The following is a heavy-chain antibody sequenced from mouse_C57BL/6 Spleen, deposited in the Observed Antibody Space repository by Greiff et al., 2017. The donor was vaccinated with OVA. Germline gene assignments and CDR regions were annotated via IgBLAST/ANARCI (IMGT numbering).Heavy chain of an antibody. J-gene: IGHJ4*01. Sequence: EVQLQQSGAELVKPGASVKLSCTASGFNIKDYYMHWVKQRTEQGLEWIGRIDPEDGETKYAPKFPGKATITADTSSNTAYLQLSSLTSEDTAVYYCASYGSSYRAMDYWGQGTSVTVSS. CDR2: IDPEDGET. CDR1: GFNIKDYY. CDR3: ASYGSSYRAMDY. D-gene: IGHD1-1*01. V-gene: IGHV14-2*01.